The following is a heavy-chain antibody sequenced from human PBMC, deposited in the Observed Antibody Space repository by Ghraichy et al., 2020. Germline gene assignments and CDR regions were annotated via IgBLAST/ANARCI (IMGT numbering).Heavy chain of an antibody. V-gene: IGHV4-4*09. D-gene: IGHD6-19*01. CDR2: IYTSGST. J-gene: IGHJ4*02. CDR1: GGSISSYY. Sequence: SETLSLTCTVSGGSISSYYWSWIRQPPGKGLEWIGYIYTSGSTNYNPSLKSRVTISVDTSKNQFSLKLSSVTAADTAVYYCARLRAWGSGWGFDYWGQGTLVTVSS. CDR3: ARLRAWGSGWGFDY.